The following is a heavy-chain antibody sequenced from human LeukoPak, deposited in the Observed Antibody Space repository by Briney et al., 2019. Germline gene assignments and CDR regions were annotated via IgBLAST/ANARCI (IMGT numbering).Heavy chain of an antibody. CDR2: IYSGGST. Sequence: GGSLRLSCAASGFTVSSNYMSWVRQAPGKGLEWVSVIYSGGSTYYADSVKGRFTISRDNSKNTLYLQMNSLRAEDTAVYYCARVISYYDILTGRSYYFDYWGQGTLVTLSS. V-gene: IGHV3-53*01. CDR1: GFTVSSNY. J-gene: IGHJ4*02. D-gene: IGHD3-9*01. CDR3: ARVISYYDILTGRSYYFDY.